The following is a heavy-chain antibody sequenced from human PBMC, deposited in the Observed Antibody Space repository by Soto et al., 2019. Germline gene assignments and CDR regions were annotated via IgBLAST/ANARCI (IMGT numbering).Heavy chain of an antibody. J-gene: IGHJ6*02. V-gene: IGHV4-4*07. CDR1: GGSISSYY. CDR2: IYTSGST. D-gene: IGHD3-9*01. Sequence: QVQLQESGPGLVKPSETLSLTCTVSGGSISSYYWSWIRQPAGKGLEWIGRIYTSGSTNYNPSLKSRVTMSVDTSKNQFSLKLSSVTAADTAVYYCARGGKGFTYYDILTGYPTDGMDVWGQGTTVTVSS. CDR3: ARGGKGFTYYDILTGYPTDGMDV.